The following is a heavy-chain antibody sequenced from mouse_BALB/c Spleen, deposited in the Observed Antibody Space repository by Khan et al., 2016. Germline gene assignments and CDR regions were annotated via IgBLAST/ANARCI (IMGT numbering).Heavy chain of an antibody. CDR2: IWSDGST. CDR1: GFSLTSYG. CDR3: ARRDDGGEDIDY. V-gene: IGHV2-6*02. D-gene: IGHD2-3*01. Sequence: VQLKESGPGLVAPSQSLSITCTVSGFSLTSYGVHWVRQPPGKGLEWLVVIWSDGSTTYNSALKSRLSISKDNSKSQVFLKMNRLQTDDTAMYYCARRDDGGEDIDYWGQGTSVTVSS. J-gene: IGHJ4*01.